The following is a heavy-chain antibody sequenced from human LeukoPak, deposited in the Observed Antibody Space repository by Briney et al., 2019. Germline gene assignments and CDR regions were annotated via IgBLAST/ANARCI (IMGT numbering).Heavy chain of an antibody. CDR2: INHSGST. CDR3: ARRSSYSYFQH. CDR1: GFTFSSYA. V-gene: IGHV4-34*08. J-gene: IGHJ1*01. Sequence: GSLRLSCAASGFTFSSYAMSWIRQPPGKGLEWIGEINHSGSTNYNPSLKSRVTISVDTSKNQFSLKLSSVTAADTAVYYCARRSSYSYFQHWGQGTLVTVSS. D-gene: IGHD3-3*01.